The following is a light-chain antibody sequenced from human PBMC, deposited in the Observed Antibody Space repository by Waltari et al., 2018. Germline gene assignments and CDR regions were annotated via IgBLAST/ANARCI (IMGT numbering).Light chain of an antibody. J-gene: IGKJ1*01. CDR2: GAS. CDR3: QHYVRLPVS. V-gene: IGKV3-20*01. Sequence: EIVLTQSPGNLSLSPGETATLSCRASQSVSRSLAWYQQKPGQAPRLLIYGASSRATGVPDRFSGSGSGTDFSLTISRLEPEDFAVYYCQHYVRLPVSFGQGTKVEIK. CDR1: QSVSRS.